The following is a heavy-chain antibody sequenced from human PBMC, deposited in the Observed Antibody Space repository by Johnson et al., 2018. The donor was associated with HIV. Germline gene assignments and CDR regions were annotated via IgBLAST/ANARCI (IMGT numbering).Heavy chain of an antibody. J-gene: IGHJ3*02. CDR3: SRHGGAPYSSSWYPLFGAFDI. V-gene: IGHV3-30-3*01. D-gene: IGHD6-13*01. CDR2: ISYDGSNT. CDR1: GFTFSTYA. Sequence: QVQLVECGGGVVQPGRSLRLSCAASGFTFSTYAMHWVRQAPGTGLEWVALISYDGSNTYYADSVKGRFTISRDNSKNTLYVQMNSLKTEDTAVYYCSRHGGAPYSSSWYPLFGAFDIWGQGTMVTVSS.